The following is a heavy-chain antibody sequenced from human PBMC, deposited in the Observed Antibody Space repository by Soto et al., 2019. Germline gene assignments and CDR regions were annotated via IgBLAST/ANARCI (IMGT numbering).Heavy chain of an antibody. CDR2: INHSGST. CDR1: GGSFSGYY. CDR3: AKGTVIRSYYGMEV. Sequence: SETLSLTCADYGGSFSGYYWSWIRQPTGQGLEWIGEINHSGSTNYNPSLKSRVTISVDTSKNQFSLKLSSVTAADTAVYYWAKGTVIRSYYGMEVWGPGTTVTV. V-gene: IGHV4-34*01. J-gene: IGHJ6*01. D-gene: IGHD4-4*01.